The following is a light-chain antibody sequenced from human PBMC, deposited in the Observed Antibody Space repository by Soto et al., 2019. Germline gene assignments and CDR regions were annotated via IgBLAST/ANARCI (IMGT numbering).Light chain of an antibody. CDR3: QQYGSSGT. Sequence: RKPPASLSVSPPPTPTLSVRASQSVKSNLAWYQQKPGQAPRLLIYGASSRATGIPDRFSGSGSGTDFTLTISRLEPEDFAVYYCQQYGSSGTFGQGTKV. CDR2: GAS. CDR1: QSVKSN. V-gene: IGKV3-20*01. J-gene: IGKJ1*01.